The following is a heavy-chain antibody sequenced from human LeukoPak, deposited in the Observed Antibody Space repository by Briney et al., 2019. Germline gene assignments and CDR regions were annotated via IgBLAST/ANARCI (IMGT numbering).Heavy chain of an antibody. CDR1: GGSISSYY. Sequence: SETLSLTCTVSGGSISSYYWSWIRQPPGKGLEWIGYIYYSGSTNYNPSLKSRVTISVDTSKNQFSLKLSSVAAADTAVYYCARLYSDWPDWYFDLWGRGTLVTVSS. CDR2: IYYSGST. CDR3: ARLYSDWPDWYFDL. D-gene: IGHD3-9*01. V-gene: IGHV4-59*01. J-gene: IGHJ2*01.